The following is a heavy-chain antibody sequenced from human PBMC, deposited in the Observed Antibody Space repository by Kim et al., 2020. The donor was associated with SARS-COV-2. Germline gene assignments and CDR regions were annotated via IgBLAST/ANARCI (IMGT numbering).Heavy chain of an antibody. CDR1: GGSISSYY. Sequence: SETLSLTCTVSGGSISSYYWSWIRQPPGKGLEWIGYIYYSGSTNYNPSLKSRVTISVDTSKNQFSLKLSSVTAADTAVYYCARDVRQQLEHNWFDPWGQGTMVTVSS. D-gene: IGHD6-13*01. CDR3: ARDVRQQLEHNWFDP. CDR2: IYYSGST. J-gene: IGHJ5*02. V-gene: IGHV4-59*01.